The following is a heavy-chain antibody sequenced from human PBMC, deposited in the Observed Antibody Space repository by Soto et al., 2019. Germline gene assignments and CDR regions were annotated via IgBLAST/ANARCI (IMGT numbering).Heavy chain of an antibody. CDR3: ASKFRSSWDYYYGMDV. D-gene: IGHD6-13*01. J-gene: IGHJ6*02. CDR2: IKYSGTT. V-gene: IGHV4-39*06. Sequence: PSETLSLTCTVSGGSISSSRCHWGWIRQPPGKGLEWIASIKYSGTTFYNPSLKSRVTLSVDTSKNQFALKLSSVTAADTAVYYCASKFRSSWDYYYGMDVWGQGTKVTVSS. CDR1: GGSISSSRCH.